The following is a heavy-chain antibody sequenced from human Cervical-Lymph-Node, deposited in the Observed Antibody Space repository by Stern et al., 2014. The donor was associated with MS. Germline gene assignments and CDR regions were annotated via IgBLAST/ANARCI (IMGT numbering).Heavy chain of an antibody. V-gene: IGHV1-2*04. CDR1: GYTFTAYY. CDR3: ARGIAVAANFFDS. J-gene: IGHJ4*02. D-gene: IGHD6-19*01. CDR2: INPNSVGT. Sequence: QMQLVQSGAEVKKPGASVKVSCKASGYTFTAYYMHWVRQAPGQGLAWMGWINPNSVGTNYAQKFQGWVTMTRDTFIRTAYMELSRLTSDDTAVYYCARGIAVAANFFDSWGQGTLVTVSS.